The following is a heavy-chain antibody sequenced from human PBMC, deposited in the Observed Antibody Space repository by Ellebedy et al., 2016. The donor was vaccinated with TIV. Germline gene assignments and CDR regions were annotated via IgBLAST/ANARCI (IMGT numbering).Heavy chain of an antibody. Sequence: PGGSLRLSCAASGFTFDDYAMHWVRQAPGKGLEWVSGISWNSGSIGYADSVKGRFTISRDNAKNSLYLQMNSLRAEDMALYYCAKYGSGSYYLNWGQGTLVTVSS. CDR1: GFTFDDYA. CDR2: ISWNSGSI. J-gene: IGHJ4*02. V-gene: IGHV3-9*03. D-gene: IGHD3-10*01. CDR3: AKYGSGSYYLN.